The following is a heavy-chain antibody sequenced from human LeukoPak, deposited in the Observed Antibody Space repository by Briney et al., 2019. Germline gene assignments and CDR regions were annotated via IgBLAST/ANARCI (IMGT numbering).Heavy chain of an antibody. CDR1: GGTFSSYA. Sequence: SVKASCKASGGTFSSYAISWVRQAPGQGLEWMGGIIPIFGTANYAQKFQGRVTITTDESTSTAYMELSSLRSEDTAVYYCARAYYYGSGERIDAFDIWGQGTMVTVSS. CDR3: ARAYYYGSGERIDAFDI. D-gene: IGHD3-10*01. J-gene: IGHJ3*02. CDR2: IIPIFGTA. V-gene: IGHV1-69*05.